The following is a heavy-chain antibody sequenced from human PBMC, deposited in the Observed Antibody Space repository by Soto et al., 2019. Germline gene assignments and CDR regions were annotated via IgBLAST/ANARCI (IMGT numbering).Heavy chain of an antibody. CDR1: GYTFTSYG. V-gene: IGHV1-18*01. D-gene: IGHD6-19*01. CDR2: ISAYNGNT. J-gene: IGHJ4*02. CDR3: AAGGSGQWRDLYYFDY. Sequence: ASVKVSCKASGYTFTSYGISWVRQAPGQGLEWMGWISAYNGNTNYAQKLQGRVTMTTDTSTSTAYMELRSLRSDDTAVYYCAAGGSGQWRDLYYFDYWGQGTLVTVSS.